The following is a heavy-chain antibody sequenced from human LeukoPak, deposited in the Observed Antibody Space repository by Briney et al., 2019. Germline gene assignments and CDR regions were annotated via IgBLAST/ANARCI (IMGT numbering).Heavy chain of an antibody. D-gene: IGHD6-19*01. CDR1: GFIFSSYA. CDR3: AKAVARYSSGWYGVFDY. V-gene: IGHV3-23*01. J-gene: IGHJ4*02. Sequence: PGGSLRLSCAASGFIFSSYAMSWVRQAPGKGLEWVSAISGSGGSTYYADSVKGRFTISRDNSKNTLYLQMNSLRAEDTAVYYCAKAVARYSSGWYGVFDYWGQGTLVTVSS. CDR2: ISGSGGST.